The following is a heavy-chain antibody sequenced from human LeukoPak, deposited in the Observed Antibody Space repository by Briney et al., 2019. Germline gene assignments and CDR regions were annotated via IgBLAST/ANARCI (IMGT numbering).Heavy chain of an antibody. J-gene: IGHJ6*02. D-gene: IGHD4-17*01. V-gene: IGHV4-59*01. CDR1: GGSISYYY. Sequence: SETLSLTCTVSGGSISYYYWSWIRQSPGKGLEWIGYIYYSGTTNYNPSLKSRVTISVGTSKNQFSLQLRSVTAADTAAYYCAREDPQTTVPEGMDVWGQGTTVTVSS. CDR3: AREDPQTTVPEGMDV. CDR2: IYYSGTT.